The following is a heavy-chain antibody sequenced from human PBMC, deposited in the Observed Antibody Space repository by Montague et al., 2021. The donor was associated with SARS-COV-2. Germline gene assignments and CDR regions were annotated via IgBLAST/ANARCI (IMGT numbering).Heavy chain of an antibody. D-gene: IGHD1-26*01. J-gene: IGHJ1*01. V-gene: IGHV4-59*08. CDR1: GGSLSSYY. CDR2: IYNSGST. Sequence: SETRSLTCTVSGGSLSSYYWSWIRQPPGKGLEWIGYIYNSGSTNYNPSLKSRVTISVDTSKNQFSLNLSSVTAAATAVYYCAGHVSGSSAHFHHWGQGSLVTVSS. CDR3: AGHVSGSSAHFHH.